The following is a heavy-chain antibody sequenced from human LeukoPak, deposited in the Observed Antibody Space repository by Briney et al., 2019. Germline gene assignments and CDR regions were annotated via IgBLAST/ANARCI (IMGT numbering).Heavy chain of an antibody. V-gene: IGHV3-21*01. D-gene: IGHD3-16*02. CDR3: ARDGPLMITFGGVIVNLGAFDI. Sequence: PGGSLRLSCAASGFTFSSYSMNWVRQAPGKGLEWVSSISSSSSYIYYADSVKGRFTISRDNAKNSLYLQMNSLRAEDTAVYYCARDGPLMITFGGVIVNLGAFDIWGQGTMVTVSS. CDR2: ISSSSSYI. J-gene: IGHJ3*02. CDR1: GFTFSSYS.